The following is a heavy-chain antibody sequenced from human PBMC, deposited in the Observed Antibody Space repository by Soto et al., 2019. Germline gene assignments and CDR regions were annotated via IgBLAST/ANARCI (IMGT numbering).Heavy chain of an antibody. CDR1: GYTFSDHF. V-gene: IGHV1-2*02. J-gene: IGHJ4*02. CDR2: INPRSGAT. CDR3: ARSFPLDS. Sequence: QVLLVQSGAEVKKPGASMKVSCKASGYTFSDHFIHWVRQAPGEGLEWMGWINPRSGATNYKQTFQGRVTMTRDTSITTVYMELSRLRSDDTAVYYCARSFPLDSWGQGNLITVSS.